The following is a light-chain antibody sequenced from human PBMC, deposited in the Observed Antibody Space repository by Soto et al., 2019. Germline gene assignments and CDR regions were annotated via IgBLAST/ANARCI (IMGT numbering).Light chain of an antibody. CDR3: QSYDSSLSGYV. CDR1: SSNIGAGYD. Sequence: HSVLTHPPSVSGGPGQRVTSCCMGSSSNIGAGYDVHWYQQLPGTALNLLIYDNFNRPSGVPDRFSGSKSGTSASLAITGFQAEDEADYYCQSYDSSLSGYVFGTGTKVTVL. V-gene: IGLV1-40*01. CDR2: DNF. J-gene: IGLJ1*01.